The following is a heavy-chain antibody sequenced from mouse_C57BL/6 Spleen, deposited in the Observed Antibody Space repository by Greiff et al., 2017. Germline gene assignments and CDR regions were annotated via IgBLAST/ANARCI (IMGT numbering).Heavy chain of an antibody. V-gene: IGHV1-82*01. J-gene: IGHJ1*03. D-gene: IGHD1-1*01. CDR3: ARCLGYYGSSYGYFDV. Sequence: QVQLQQSGPELVKPGASVKISCKASGYAFSSSWMNWVKQRPGKGLEWIGRIYPGDGDTNYNGKFKGKATLTADKSSSTAYMQLSSLTSEDSAVYFCARCLGYYGSSYGYFDVWGTGTTVTVSS. CDR1: GYAFSSSW. CDR2: IYPGDGDT.